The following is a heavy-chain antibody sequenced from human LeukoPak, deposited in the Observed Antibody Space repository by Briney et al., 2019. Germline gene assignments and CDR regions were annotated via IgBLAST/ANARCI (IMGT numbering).Heavy chain of an antibody. D-gene: IGHD2-15*01. Sequence: GGSLRLSGAVSGFTFNDYAMNWVRQAPGKGLEWVSFISGDGGSTYYADSVKGRFTISRDNSKNSLYLQMNSLRLGDTALYYCATDCSGNRCYSLWGQGTLVTVSS. CDR3: ATDCSGNRCYSL. CDR1: GFTFNDYA. CDR2: ISGDGGST. J-gene: IGHJ4*02. V-gene: IGHV3-43*02.